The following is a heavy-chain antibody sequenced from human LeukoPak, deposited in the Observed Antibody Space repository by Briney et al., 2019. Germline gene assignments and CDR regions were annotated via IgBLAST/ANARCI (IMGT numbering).Heavy chain of an antibody. CDR2: IKQDGSEK. CDR1: GFTFSSYW. J-gene: IGHJ6*03. D-gene: IGHD1-7*01. Sequence: GGSLRLSCAASGFTFSSYWMSWVRQAPGKGLEWVANIKQDGSEKYYVDSVKGRFTISRDNAKNSLYLQMNSLRAEDTAVYYCAREVEGMGNYYYYYYYMDVWGKGTTVTVSS. CDR3: AREVEGMGNYYYYYYYMDV. V-gene: IGHV3-7*01.